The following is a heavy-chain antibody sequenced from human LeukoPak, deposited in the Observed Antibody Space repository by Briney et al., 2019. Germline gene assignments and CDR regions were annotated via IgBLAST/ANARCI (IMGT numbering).Heavy chain of an antibody. CDR1: GYTFNSYY. CDR3: ARELTVDTGFYYGMDV. J-gene: IGHJ6*02. Sequence: ASVKVSCKASGYTFNSYYMHWVRQAPGQGLEWMGIINPSGGSTSYAQKFQGRVTMTRDTSTSTVYMELSSLRSEDTAVYYCARELTVDTGFYYGMDVWGQGTTVTVSS. D-gene: IGHD5-18*01. CDR2: INPSGGST. V-gene: IGHV1-46*02.